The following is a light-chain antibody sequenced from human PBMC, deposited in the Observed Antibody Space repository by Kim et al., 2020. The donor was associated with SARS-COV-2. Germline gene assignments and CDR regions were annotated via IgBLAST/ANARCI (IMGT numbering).Light chain of an antibody. Sequence: EIVLTQSPGTLSLSPGERATLSCRASQSISSTYLAWHQQKPGQAPRLLTYGASSRAPGIPDRFSGSGSGTDFTLTISRLEPEDFAVYYCQQYDTLITFGQGTRLEIK. CDR2: GAS. CDR1: QSISSTY. CDR3: QQYDTLIT. J-gene: IGKJ5*01. V-gene: IGKV3-20*01.